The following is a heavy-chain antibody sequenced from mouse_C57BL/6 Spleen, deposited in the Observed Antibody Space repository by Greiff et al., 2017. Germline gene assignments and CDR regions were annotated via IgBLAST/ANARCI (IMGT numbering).Heavy chain of an antibody. CDR2: IDPSDSYT. CDR3: ARLYGSSYPSWFAY. D-gene: IGHD1-1*01. CDR1: GYTFTSYW. Sequence: QVQLQQPGAELVKPGASVKLSCKASGYTFTSYWMQWVKQRPGQGLEWIGEIDPSDSYTNYNQKFKGKAKLTVDTSSSTAYMQLSSLTSKDSAVYYCARLYGSSYPSWFAYWGQGTLVTVSA. J-gene: IGHJ3*01. V-gene: IGHV1-50*01.